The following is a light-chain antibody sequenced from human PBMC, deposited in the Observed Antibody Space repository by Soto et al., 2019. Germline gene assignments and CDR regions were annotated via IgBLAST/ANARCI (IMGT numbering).Light chain of an antibody. J-gene: IGKJ5*01. CDR2: AAS. CDR1: QSISSY. CDR3: QQSYIMIT. Sequence: QMYQSPSTLSASEGDRVTITCRASQSISSYLNWYQQKPGKAPKLLIYAASSLQSGVPSRFSGSGSGTDFTLTISSLQPEDFATYYCQQSYIMITFGQGTLLEVK. V-gene: IGKV1-39*01.